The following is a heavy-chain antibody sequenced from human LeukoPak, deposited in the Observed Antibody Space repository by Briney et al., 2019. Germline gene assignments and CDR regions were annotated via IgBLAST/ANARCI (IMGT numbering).Heavy chain of an antibody. CDR3: AKAGSSGWRPLYYFDY. CDR2: INPNSGGT. D-gene: IGHD6-19*01. V-gene: IGHV1-2*02. J-gene: IGHJ4*02. Sequence: ASVKVSCKASGYTFTGYYMHWVRQAPGQGLEWMGWINPNSGGTNYAQKFQGRVTMTRDTSISTAYMELSRLRAEDTAVYYCAKAGSSGWRPLYYFDYWGQGTLVTVSS. CDR1: GYTFTGYY.